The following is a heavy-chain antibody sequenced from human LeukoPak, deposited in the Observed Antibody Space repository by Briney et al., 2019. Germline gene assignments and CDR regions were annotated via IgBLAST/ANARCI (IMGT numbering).Heavy chain of an antibody. Sequence: SGGSLRLSCAASGCTFSGHSMTWVRQTPGKGLEWVSVIFGNGVKTYYADSLKGRFTISRDNSKSTLYLQMNSLRADDTAVYYCARVGDWSNYFGMDAWGQGTTVSVSS. V-gene: IGHV3-23*01. J-gene: IGHJ6*02. D-gene: IGHD3-16*01. CDR2: IFGNGVKT. CDR1: GCTFSGHS. CDR3: ARVGDWSNYFGMDA.